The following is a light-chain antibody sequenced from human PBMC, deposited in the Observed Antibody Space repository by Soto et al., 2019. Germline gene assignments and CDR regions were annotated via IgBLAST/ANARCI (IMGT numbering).Light chain of an antibody. CDR1: QRVLYSSNNKNY. CDR2: WAS. V-gene: IGKV4-1*01. J-gene: IGKJ1*01. Sequence: DIVMTQSPDSLAVSLGERATINCKSSQRVLYSSNNKNYLAWYQQKPVKPPKLLMYWASTRESGVPDRFSGSGSGADFDLTSSSLQAADVSFYYCQQYYSTPRTFGQGPEAEIK. CDR3: QQYYSTPRT.